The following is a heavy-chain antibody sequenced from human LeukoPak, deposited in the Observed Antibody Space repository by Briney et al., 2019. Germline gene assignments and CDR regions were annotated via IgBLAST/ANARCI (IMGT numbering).Heavy chain of an antibody. CDR3: ARGNIVATIPFDY. J-gene: IGHJ4*02. CDR1: GYTFTGYY. D-gene: IGHD5-12*01. V-gene: IGHV1-2*06. CDR2: INPNSGGT. Sequence: GASVKLSCKASGYTFTGYYMHWVRQAPGQRLEWMGRINPNSGGTNYAQNFQGRVTMTRDTSISTAYMELSRLRSDDTAVYYCARGNIVATIPFDYWGQGTLVTVSS.